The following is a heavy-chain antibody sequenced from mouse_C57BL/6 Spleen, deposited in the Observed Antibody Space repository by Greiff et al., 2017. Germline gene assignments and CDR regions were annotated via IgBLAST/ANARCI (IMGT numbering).Heavy chain of an antibody. CDR1: GFTFSDYG. J-gene: IGHJ4*01. CDR2: ISSGSSTI. CDR3: ARDGNYDAMDY. D-gene: IGHD2-1*01. V-gene: IGHV5-17*01. Sequence: DVMLVESGGGLVKPGGSLKLSCAASGFTFSDYGMHWVRQAPEKGLEWVAYISSGSSTIYYADTVKGRFTISRDNARNTLFLQMTSLRSEDTAMYYCARDGNYDAMDYWGQGTSVTVSS.